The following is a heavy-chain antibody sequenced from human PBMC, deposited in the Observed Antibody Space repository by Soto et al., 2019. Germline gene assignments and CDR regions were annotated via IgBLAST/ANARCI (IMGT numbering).Heavy chain of an antibody. J-gene: IGHJ4*02. V-gene: IGHV1-2*04. CDR3: ARDSSGSGYGGVDY. D-gene: IGHD5-12*01. CDR2: INPNSGGT. Sequence: SVXVSCKASGYTXTGYYMHWVRQAPGQVLEWMGWINPNSGGTNYAQKFQGWVTMTRDTSISTAYMELSRLRSDDTAVYYCARDSSGSGYGGVDYWGQGTLVTVSS. CDR1: GYTXTGYY.